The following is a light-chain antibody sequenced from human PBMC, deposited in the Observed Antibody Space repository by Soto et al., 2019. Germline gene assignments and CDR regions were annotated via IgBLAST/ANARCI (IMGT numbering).Light chain of an antibody. V-gene: IGLV1-40*01. CDR1: SSNLGAGFD. J-gene: IGLJ3*02. CDR2: GNS. Sequence: QSVLTQPPSVSGAPGQGVTISCTGSSSNLGAGFDVHWYQQLPGTAPKLLMYGNSNRPSGVPDRFSGSRSGTSASLAITGLQTEDEGDYYCLSYDSSLRGWVFGGGTKVTVL. CDR3: LSYDSSLRGWV.